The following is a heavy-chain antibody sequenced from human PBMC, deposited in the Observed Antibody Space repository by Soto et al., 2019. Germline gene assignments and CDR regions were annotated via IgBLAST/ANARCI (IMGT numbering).Heavy chain of an antibody. CDR1: GYTFTSYY. CDR2: INPSGGST. J-gene: IGHJ6*02. D-gene: IGHD3-16*01. Sequence: ASVKVSCKASGYTFTSYYMHWVRQAPGQGLEWIGIINPSGGSTSYAQKFQGRVTMTRDTSTSTVYMELSSLRSEDTAVYYCATYTFYYYYGMDVWGRGTTVTVSS. V-gene: IGHV1-46*01. CDR3: ATYTFYYYYGMDV.